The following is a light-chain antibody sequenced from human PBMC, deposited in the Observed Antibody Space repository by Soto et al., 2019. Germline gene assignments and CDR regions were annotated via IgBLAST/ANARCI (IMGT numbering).Light chain of an antibody. CDR3: GTWDSSLSGV. CDR1: SSNIGNNY. J-gene: IGLJ1*01. V-gene: IGLV1-51*01. Sequence: QSVLTQPPSVSAAPGQKVTISCSGSSSNIGNNYVSWYQQLPGTAPKLLIYDNNKRPSGIPDRFSGSKSGTSATLGITGLQTGDEADYYCGTWDSSLSGVFGTGTNSPS. CDR2: DNN.